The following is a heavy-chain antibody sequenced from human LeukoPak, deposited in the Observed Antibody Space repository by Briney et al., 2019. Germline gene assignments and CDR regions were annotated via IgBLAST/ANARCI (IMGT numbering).Heavy chain of an antibody. D-gene: IGHD3-10*01. CDR1: GGPISTSNYY. V-gene: IGHV4-39*07. CDR2: IFYSGST. CDR3: AKSNGYGLVDI. J-gene: IGHJ6*01. Sequence: PSETLSLTCTVSGGPISTSNYYWGWIRQPPGKGLEWIGNIFYSGSTHYSPSLRSRVTISLDTSRNQFSLKLNSVTAADTAVYYCAKSNGYGLVDIGGQGTMVTVSS.